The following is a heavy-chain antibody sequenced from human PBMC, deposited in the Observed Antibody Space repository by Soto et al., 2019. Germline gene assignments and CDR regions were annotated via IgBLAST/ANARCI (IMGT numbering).Heavy chain of an antibody. CDR1: GFTFSSYG. V-gene: IGHV3-33*01. J-gene: IGHJ4*02. D-gene: IGHD3-16*01. Sequence: GGSLILSCAASGFTFSSYGMHWVRQAPGKGLEWVAFIWYDGSNKYYADSVKGRFTISRDNSTNTLYLQMNSLRAEDTAVYYCSRDLNLFGSRQWGASCWGQGTLVTVAS. CDR2: IWYDGSNK. CDR3: SRDLNLFGSRQWGASC.